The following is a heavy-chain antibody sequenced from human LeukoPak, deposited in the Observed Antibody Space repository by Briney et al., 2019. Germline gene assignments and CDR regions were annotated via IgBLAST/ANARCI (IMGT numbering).Heavy chain of an antibody. CDR3: ARESLTADCGGDCPKGYHIDY. V-gene: IGHV1-46*01. D-gene: IGHD2-21*02. J-gene: IGHJ4*02. Sequence: ASVKVSCKASGYTLTSYYMHWVRQAPGQGLEWMGIINPSGGSTSYAQKFQGRVTMTRDTSTSTVYMELSSLRSEDTAVYYCARESLTADCGGDCPKGYHIDYWGQGTLVTVSS. CDR1: GYTLTSYY. CDR2: INPSGGST.